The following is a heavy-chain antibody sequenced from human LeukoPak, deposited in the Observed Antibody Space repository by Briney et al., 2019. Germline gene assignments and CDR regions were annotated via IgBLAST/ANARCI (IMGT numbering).Heavy chain of an antibody. CDR3: AKEGYYYGSGSYLGN. D-gene: IGHD3-10*01. CDR2: ISGSGGST. V-gene: IGHV3-23*01. Sequence: PGGSLRLFCAASGFTFSSYAMSWVRQAPGKGLEWVSAISGSGGSTYYADSVKGRFTISRDNSKNTLYLQMNSLRAEDTAVYYCAKEGYYYGSGSYLGNWGQGTLVTVSS. CDR1: GFTFSSYA. J-gene: IGHJ4*02.